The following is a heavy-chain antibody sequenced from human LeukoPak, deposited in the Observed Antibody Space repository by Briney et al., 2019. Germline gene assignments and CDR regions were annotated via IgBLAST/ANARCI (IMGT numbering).Heavy chain of an antibody. V-gene: IGHV1-2*02. D-gene: IGHD2-8*01. CDR2: INPNSGGT. CDR3: AREGVSGDAFDI. CDR1: GYTFTGYY. J-gene: IGHJ3*02. Sequence: ASVKVSCKASGYTFTGYYMHWVRQAPGQGLASMGWINPNSGGTNYAQKFQGRVTMTRDTSISTAYMELSRLRSDDTAVYYCAREGVSGDAFDIWGQGTMVTVSS.